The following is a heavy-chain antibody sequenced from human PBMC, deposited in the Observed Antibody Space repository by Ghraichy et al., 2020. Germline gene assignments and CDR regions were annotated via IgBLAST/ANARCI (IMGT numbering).Heavy chain of an antibody. J-gene: IGHJ4*02. CDR3: ARVSRGSYPNLNDY. CDR2: VSGTSVDT. CDR1: GFSFLPYA. Sequence: GGSLRLSCVGSGFSFLPYAMTWVRQVPGKGLEWVSLVSGTSVDTYYADSVKGRFTVSRDNSKNTLYMQKNSLRVDDAAVYYCARVSRGSYPNLNDYWGRGTLVAVSS. D-gene: IGHD3-16*02. V-gene: IGHV3-23*01.